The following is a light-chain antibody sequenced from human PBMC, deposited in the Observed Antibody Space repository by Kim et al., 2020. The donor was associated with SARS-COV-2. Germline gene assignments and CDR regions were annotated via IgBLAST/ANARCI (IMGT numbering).Light chain of an antibody. J-gene: IGLJ1*01. CDR1: SSDVGGYNY. CDR3: CSYAGSYTYV. CDR2: DVS. V-gene: IGLV2-11*01. Sequence: QSALTQPLSVSGSPGQSVTISCTGTSSDVGGYNYVSWYQQHPGKAPKLMIYDVSNRPSGVPDRFSGSKSGNTASLTISGLQAEDEADYYCCSYAGSYTYVFGTGTKVTVL.